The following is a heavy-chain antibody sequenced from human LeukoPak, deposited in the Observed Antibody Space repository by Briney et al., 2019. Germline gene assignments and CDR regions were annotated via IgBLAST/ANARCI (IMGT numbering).Heavy chain of an antibody. Sequence: KSSETLSLTCTVSGDSINGFYWSWIRQPPGKGLEWIGYIYYSGSTNYSPSLKSRVTISVDTSKNQFSLKLSSVTAADTAVYYCARGVVTAPQTFDYWGQGTLVTVSS. V-gene: IGHV4-59*01. D-gene: IGHD2-21*02. CDR3: ARGVVTAPQTFDY. CDR2: IYYSGST. CDR1: GDSINGFY. J-gene: IGHJ4*02.